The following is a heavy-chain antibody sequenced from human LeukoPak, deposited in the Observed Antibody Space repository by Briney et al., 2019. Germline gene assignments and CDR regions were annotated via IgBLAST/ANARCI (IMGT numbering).Heavy chain of an antibody. Sequence: GGSLRLSCAASGFTFSSYSMNWVHQAPGKELEWVSSISSSSSYIYYADSVKGRFTISRDNAKNSLYLQMNSLRAEDTAVYYCARDRMVRGVMITRFDYWGQGTLVTVSS. D-gene: IGHD3-10*01. CDR2: ISSSSSYI. V-gene: IGHV3-21*01. J-gene: IGHJ4*02. CDR3: ARDRMVRGVMITRFDY. CDR1: GFTFSSYS.